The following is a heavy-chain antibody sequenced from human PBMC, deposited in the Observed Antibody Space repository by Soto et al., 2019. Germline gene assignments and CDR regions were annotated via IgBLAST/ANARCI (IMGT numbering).Heavy chain of an antibody. J-gene: IGHJ4*02. Sequence: GGSLRLSCAASGFTFATYAMSWVRQAPGKGLEWVSDISGGGDMTYYADAVKGRFTITRVNSKNTLYLQMNSLRVEDTAVYFCAKAYCGSTSCASDYWGQGTLVTVSS. CDR2: ISGGGDMT. CDR1: GFTFATYA. CDR3: AKAYCGSTSCASDY. D-gene: IGHD2-2*01. V-gene: IGHV3-23*01.